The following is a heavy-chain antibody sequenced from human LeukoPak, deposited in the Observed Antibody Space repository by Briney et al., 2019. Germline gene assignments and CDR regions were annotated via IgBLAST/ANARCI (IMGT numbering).Heavy chain of an antibody. J-gene: IGHJ6*03. CDR1: GGSLSSGSYY. V-gene: IGHV4-61*02. Sequence: SETLSLTCTVSGGSLSSGSYYWSWIRQPAGKGLEWIGRIYTSGSTNYNPSLKSRVTISVDTSKNQFSLKLSSVTAADTAVYYCARDAGFMVRGSRRGYDDYYYYMDVWGKGTTVTISS. CDR3: ARDAGFMVRGSRRGYDDYYYYMDV. CDR2: IYTSGST. D-gene: IGHD3-10*01.